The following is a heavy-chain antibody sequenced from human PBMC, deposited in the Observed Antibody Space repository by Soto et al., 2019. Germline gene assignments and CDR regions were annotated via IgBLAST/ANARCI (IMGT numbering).Heavy chain of an antibody. Sequence: PVGSLPLSCAASGFTFSSYWMSWVRQAPGKGLEWVANIKQDGSEKYYVDSVKGRFTISRDNAKNSLYLQMNSLRAEDTAVYYCARVRVEMATIGFDYWGQGTLVTVSS. D-gene: IGHD5-12*01. V-gene: IGHV3-7*01. J-gene: IGHJ4*02. CDR1: GFTFSSYW. CDR3: ARVRVEMATIGFDY. CDR2: IKQDGSEK.